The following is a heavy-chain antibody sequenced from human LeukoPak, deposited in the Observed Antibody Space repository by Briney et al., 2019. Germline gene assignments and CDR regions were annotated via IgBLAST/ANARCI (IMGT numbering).Heavy chain of an antibody. J-gene: IGHJ3*02. V-gene: IGHV3-74*01. CDR2: INSDGSTT. CDR3: AVKWTYDGFDI. D-gene: IGHD1-26*01. CDR1: GFTFSSYW. Sequence: GGSLRLSCAASGFTFSSYWMHWVRQAPGKGLVWVSRINSDGSTTTYADSMKGRFTITRDNAKNTLYLQMNSLRAVDTAVYYCAVKWTYDGFDIWGQGTMVTVSS.